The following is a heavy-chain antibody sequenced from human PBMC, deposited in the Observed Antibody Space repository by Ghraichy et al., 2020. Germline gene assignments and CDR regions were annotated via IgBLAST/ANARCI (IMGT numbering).Heavy chain of an antibody. CDR3: ASVIYGSGNYVPNA. D-gene: IGHD3-10*01. J-gene: IGHJ5*02. CDR2: IYHSGSA. V-gene: IGHV4-4*02. Sequence: SETLSLTCAVSGDSISSSNWWSWVRQPPRKGLEWIGVIYHSGSANYDPSLKSRVTISVDKSKNQFSLKLTSVNAADTAVYYCASVIYGSGNYVPNAWGQGTLVTVSS. CDR1: GDSISSSNW.